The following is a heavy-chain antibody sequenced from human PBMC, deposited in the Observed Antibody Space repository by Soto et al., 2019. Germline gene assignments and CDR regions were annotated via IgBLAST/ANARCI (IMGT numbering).Heavy chain of an antibody. Sequence: QVQLVDSGGGVVQPGRSLRLSCAASGFTFKHNGMHWVRQAPGKGLEWVALISFDGSDKYYADSVKGRFTISRDNFKNTLFLEMNSLRVEDTAVYFCAKTLGGDSGGVFDYWGLGTLVTVSS. CDR2: ISFDGSDK. J-gene: IGHJ4*02. V-gene: IGHV3-30*18. CDR3: AKTLGGDSGGVFDY. CDR1: GFTFKHNG. D-gene: IGHD2-21*02.